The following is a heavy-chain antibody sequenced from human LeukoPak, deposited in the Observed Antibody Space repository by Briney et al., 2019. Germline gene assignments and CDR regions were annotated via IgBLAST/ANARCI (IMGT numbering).Heavy chain of an antibody. Sequence: PSETLSLTCAVSGGSVSSGGYSWSWIRQPPGKGLEWIGYIYHSGSTYYNPSLKSRVTISVDTSKNQFSLKLISVTAADTAVYYCAREDTGGLDYWGQGILVTVSP. CDR1: GGSVSSGGYS. CDR3: AREDTGGLDY. CDR2: IYHSGST. V-gene: IGHV4-30-2*01. J-gene: IGHJ4*02. D-gene: IGHD2-8*02.